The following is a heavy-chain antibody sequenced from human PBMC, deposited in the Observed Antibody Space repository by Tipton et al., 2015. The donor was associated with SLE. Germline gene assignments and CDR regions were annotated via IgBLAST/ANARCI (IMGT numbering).Heavy chain of an antibody. CDR3: ATPRYSYGPIDY. CDR1: GYTFTTYD. Sequence: QSGAEVKKPGASVKVSCKASGYTFTTYDINWVRQATGQGLEWMGWMNPNSGNTGYAQKFQGRVTMTRNTSVNTAYMELSSLRSEDTAVYYCATPRYSYGPIDYWGQGTLVTVSS. J-gene: IGHJ4*02. CDR2: MNPNSGNT. V-gene: IGHV1-8*02. D-gene: IGHD5-18*01.